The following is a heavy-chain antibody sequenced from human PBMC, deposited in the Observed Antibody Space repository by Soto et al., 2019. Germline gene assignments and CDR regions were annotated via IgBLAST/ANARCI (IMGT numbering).Heavy chain of an antibody. CDR1: GYSFTSYW. D-gene: IGHD2-15*01. CDR2: IDPSDSYT. CDR3: ARSCSGGSCYSGGWEAYYYHGMDV. J-gene: IGHJ6*02. Sequence: GESLKISCKGSGYSFTSYWISWVRQMPGKGLEWMGRIDPSDSYTNYSPSFQGHVTISADKSISTAYLQWSSLKASDTAMYYCARSCSGGSCYSGGWEAYYYHGMDVWGQGTTVTVSS. V-gene: IGHV5-10-1*01.